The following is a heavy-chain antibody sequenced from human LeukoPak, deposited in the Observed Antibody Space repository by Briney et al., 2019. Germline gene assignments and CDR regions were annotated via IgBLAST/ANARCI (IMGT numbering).Heavy chain of an antibody. D-gene: IGHD6-13*01. J-gene: IGHJ4*02. CDR3: AKEGIGAAGRRFDC. V-gene: IGHV3-23*01. Sequence: GGALRLSCVASGFTFSSYGMNWVRQAPGKGLQWVSSIANTGGNTYYADSVRGRFTISRDNSKNTLYLQMNSLRDEDTAVYYCAKEGIGAAGRRFDCWGQGTPVTVSS. CDR1: GFTFSSYG. CDR2: IANTGGNT.